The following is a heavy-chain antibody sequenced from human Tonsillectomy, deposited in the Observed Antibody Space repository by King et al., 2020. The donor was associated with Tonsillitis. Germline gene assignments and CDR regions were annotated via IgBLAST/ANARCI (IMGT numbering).Heavy chain of an antibody. V-gene: IGHV4-59*01. CDR1: GGSISSYY. CDR3: ARSAAVAGSAGAFDY. Sequence: QPQESGPGLVKPSETLSLTCTVSGGSISSYYWSWIRQPPGKGLEWIGYIYYSGSTNYNPSLKSRVTISVDTSKNQFSLKLSSVTAADTAVYYCARSAAVAGSAGAFDYWGQGTLVTVSS. D-gene: IGHD6-19*01. CDR2: IYYSGST. J-gene: IGHJ4*02.